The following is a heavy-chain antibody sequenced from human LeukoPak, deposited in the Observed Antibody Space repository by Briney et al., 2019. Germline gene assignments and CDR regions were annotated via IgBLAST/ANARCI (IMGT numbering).Heavy chain of an antibody. Sequence: GGSLRLSCAASAFTFSSYSMNLVRQAPGKGLEWVSSISSSSSYIYYADSVKGRFTISRDNAKNSLYLQMNSLRAEDTAVYYCARMIYSSGWYRLGPFDYWGQGTLVTVSS. J-gene: IGHJ4*02. CDR3: ARMIYSSGWYRLGPFDY. CDR2: ISSSSSYI. CDR1: AFTFSSYS. D-gene: IGHD6-19*01. V-gene: IGHV3-21*01.